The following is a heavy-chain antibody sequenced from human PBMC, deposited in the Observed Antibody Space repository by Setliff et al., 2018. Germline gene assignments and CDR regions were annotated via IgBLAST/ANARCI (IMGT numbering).Heavy chain of an antibody. CDR3: ARLWISYESNTYFYPKYFDF. V-gene: IGHV4-61*09. CDR1: GGSISSGSYY. Sequence: SETLSLTCTVSGGSISSGSYYWSWIRQPAGKGLEWIGHIYTSGSTNYNPSLKSRVTISVDTSENQFSLRSNSVTAADTAVYYCARLWISYESNTYFYPKYFDFWGQGTLVTSP. CDR2: IYTSGST. J-gene: IGHJ4*02. D-gene: IGHD3-22*01.